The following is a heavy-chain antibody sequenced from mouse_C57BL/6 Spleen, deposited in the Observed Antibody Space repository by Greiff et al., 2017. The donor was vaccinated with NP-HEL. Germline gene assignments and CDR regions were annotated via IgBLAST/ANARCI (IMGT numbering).Heavy chain of an antibody. Sequence: VQLQQSGPELVKPGASVKISCKASGYSFTSYYIHWVKQRPGQGLEWIGWIYPGSGNTKYNEKFKGKATLTADTSSSTAYMQLSSLTSEDSAVYYCARGADYEGFAYWGQGTLVTVSA. CDR2: IYPGSGNT. CDR1: GYSFTSYY. D-gene: IGHD2-4*01. J-gene: IGHJ3*01. V-gene: IGHV1-66*01. CDR3: ARGADYEGFAY.